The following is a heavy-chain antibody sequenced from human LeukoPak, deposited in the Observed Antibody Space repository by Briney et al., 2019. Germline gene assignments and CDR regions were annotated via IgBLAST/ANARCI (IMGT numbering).Heavy chain of an antibody. CDR3: ARSDYHNSGSHTVFDAFDI. J-gene: IGHJ3*02. V-gene: IGHV4-59*01. D-gene: IGHD3-10*01. Sequence: PSETLSLTCTVSGDSISRYYWSWIRRPPGKGLEWIGYIDDSGNTNYNPSLKSQVTISVDKSKNQFSLKLSFVTAADTAMYYCARSDYHNSGSHTVFDAFDIWGQGTRVTVSS. CDR2: IDDSGNT. CDR1: GDSISRYY.